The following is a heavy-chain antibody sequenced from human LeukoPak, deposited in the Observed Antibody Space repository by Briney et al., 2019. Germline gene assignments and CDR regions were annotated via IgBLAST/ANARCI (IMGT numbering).Heavy chain of an antibody. CDR3: ARDPIGVRPVLAPDY. Sequence: SVKVSCKASGGTFSSYAISWVRQAPGQGLEWMGGIIPIFGTANYAQKFQGRVTITADESTSTAYMELSSLRSEDTTVYYCARDPIGVRPVLAPDYWGQGTLVTVSS. V-gene: IGHV1-69*13. J-gene: IGHJ4*02. CDR1: GGTFSSYA. CDR2: IIPIFGTA. D-gene: IGHD3-10*01.